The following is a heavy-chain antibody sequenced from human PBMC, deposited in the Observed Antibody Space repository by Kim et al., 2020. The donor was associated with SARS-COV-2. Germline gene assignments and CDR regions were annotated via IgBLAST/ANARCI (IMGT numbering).Heavy chain of an antibody. Sequence: ASVKVSCKASGYTFTGYYMHWVRQAPGQGLEWMGRINPNSGGTNYAQKFQGRVTMTRDTSISTAYMELSRLRSDDTVVYYCARGIAAAGTSDYYYYGMDVWGQGTTVTVSS. CDR2: INPNSGGT. CDR3: ARGIAAAGTSDYYYYGMDV. CDR1: GYTFTGYY. V-gene: IGHV1-2*05. D-gene: IGHD6-13*01. J-gene: IGHJ6*02.